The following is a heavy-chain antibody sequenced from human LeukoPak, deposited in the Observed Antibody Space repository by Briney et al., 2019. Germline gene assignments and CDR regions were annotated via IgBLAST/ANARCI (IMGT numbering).Heavy chain of an antibody. CDR1: GYTFTSYY. D-gene: IGHD3-10*01. V-gene: IGHV1-2*02. CDR2: INPNSGGT. CDR3: ARDKWFGELLLDP. Sequence: ASVKVSCKASGYTFTSYYMHWVRQAPGQGLEWMGWINPNSGGTNYAQKFQGRVTMTRDTSISTAYMELSRLRSDDTAVYYCARDKWFGELLLDPWGQGTLVTVSS. J-gene: IGHJ5*02.